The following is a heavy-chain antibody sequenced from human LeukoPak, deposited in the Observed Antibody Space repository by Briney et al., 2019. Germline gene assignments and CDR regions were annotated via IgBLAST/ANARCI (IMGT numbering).Heavy chain of an antibody. V-gene: IGHV3-20*04. Sequence: GGSLRLSCAASGFTFDDYGMSWVRQAPGKGLEWVSGINWNGGNTGDADSVKGRFTISRDNAKNSLYLQMNSLRAEDTALYYCARVASNYDFDCWGQGTLVTVPS. CDR2: INWNGGNT. CDR1: GFTFDDYG. D-gene: IGHD4-11*01. CDR3: ARVASNYDFDC. J-gene: IGHJ4*02.